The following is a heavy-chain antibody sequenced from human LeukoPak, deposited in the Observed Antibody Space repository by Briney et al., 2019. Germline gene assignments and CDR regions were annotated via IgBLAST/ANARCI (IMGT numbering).Heavy chain of an antibody. CDR3: AKVSLGVTGY. CDR1: GFTFSNYA. Sequence: GGSLRLSCAASGFTFSNYAMHWVRQAPGKGLEWVAVFWSDGSSKFYADSVKGRFTISRDNSKNTLYLQMNSLRAEDTAVYYCAKVSLGVTGYWGQGTLVTVSP. V-gene: IGHV3-33*06. CDR2: FWSDGSSK. J-gene: IGHJ4*02. D-gene: IGHD3-10*01.